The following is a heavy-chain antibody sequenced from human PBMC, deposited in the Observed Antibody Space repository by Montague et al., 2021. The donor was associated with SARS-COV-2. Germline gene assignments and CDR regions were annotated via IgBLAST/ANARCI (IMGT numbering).Heavy chain of an antibody. D-gene: IGHD6-13*01. CDR1: PVSDGPIRSSTYS. CDR2: IDYSGNT. CDR3: ARDSYSRSWFKY. V-gene: IGHV4-39*02. J-gene: IGHJ1*01. Sequence: SETLSLTCTVSPVSDGPIRSSTYSWDWIRQSPGKGLEWIGSIDYSGNTDYNPSLKRRVTMSEDTSKSKLSLRVRSVTAADTAIYYCARDSYSRSWFKYWGQGTLVTVSS.